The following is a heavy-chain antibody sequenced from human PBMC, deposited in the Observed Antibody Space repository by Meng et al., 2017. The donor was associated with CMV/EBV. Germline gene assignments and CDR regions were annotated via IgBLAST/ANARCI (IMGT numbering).Heavy chain of an antibody. CDR2: INPNSGGT. D-gene: IGHD2-2*01. V-gene: IGHV1-2*02. CDR1: GYIFTGYY. J-gene: IGHJ6*02. Sequence: ASVKVSCKASGYIFTGYYMHWLRQAPGQGLEWMGWINPNSGGTNYAQKFQGRVTMTRDTSISTAYMELSRLRSDDTAVYYCARGNSPEHTEDIVVVPAARARGYYGMDVWGQGTTVTVSS. CDR3: ARGNSPEHTEDIVVVPAARARGYYGMDV.